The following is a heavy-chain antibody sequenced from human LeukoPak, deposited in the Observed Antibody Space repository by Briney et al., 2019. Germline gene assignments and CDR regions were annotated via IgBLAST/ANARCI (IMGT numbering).Heavy chain of an antibody. V-gene: IGHV1-18*01. D-gene: IGHD2-2*01. CDR2: ISAYNGNT. Sequence: ASVKVSCKASGYTFTGYGISWVRQAPGQGLEWMGWISAYNGNTNYAQKLQGRVTMTTDTSTSTAYMELRSLRSDDTAVYYCARDLGSTSLNWFDPWGQGTLVTVSS. CDR1: GYTFTGYG. CDR3: ARDLGSTSLNWFDP. J-gene: IGHJ5*02.